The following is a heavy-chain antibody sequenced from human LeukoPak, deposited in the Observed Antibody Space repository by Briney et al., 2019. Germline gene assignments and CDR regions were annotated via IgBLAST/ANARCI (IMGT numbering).Heavy chain of an antibody. J-gene: IGHJ6*04. CDR2: ISAYNGNT. CDR3: ARGADIAVAGPGGMDV. CDR1: GYTFTSYG. D-gene: IGHD6-19*01. Sequence: ASVKVSWKASGYTFTSYGISWVRQAPGQGLEWMGWISAYNGNTNYAQKLQGRVTMTTDTSTSTAYMELRSLRSDDTAVYYCARGADIAVAGPGGMDVWGKGTTVTISS. V-gene: IGHV1-18*04.